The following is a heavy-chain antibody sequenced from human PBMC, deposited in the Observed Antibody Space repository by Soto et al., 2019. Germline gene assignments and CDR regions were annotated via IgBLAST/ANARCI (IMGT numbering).Heavy chain of an antibody. CDR2: IYQTGST. Sequence: QVRLQESGPGLVKPSGTLSLTCAVSNGSITSGNWWSWVRQPPGKGLEWIGDIYQTGSTNYNPSLRSRVIISVDESKNNFSLSLSSVTAADTAVYFCARVWGALAPIAGWFGPWGRGILVTVSS. CDR1: NGSITSGNW. J-gene: IGHJ5*02. D-gene: IGHD3-16*01. CDR3: ARVWGALAPIAGWFGP. V-gene: IGHV4-4*02.